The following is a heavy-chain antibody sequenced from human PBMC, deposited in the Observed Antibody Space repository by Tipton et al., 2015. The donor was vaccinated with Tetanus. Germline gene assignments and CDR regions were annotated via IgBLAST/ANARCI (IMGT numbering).Heavy chain of an antibody. J-gene: IGHJ4*02. CDR1: GFDFSNYK. V-gene: IGHV3-21*06. D-gene: IGHD1-14*01. CDR2: ISSRNTYI. CDR3: ATGVTLDY. Sequence: SLRLSCAASGFDFSNYKINWVRQAPGQALEWVASISSRNTYISYADSVKGRFTISRDNAKSSLYLQMNSLRAGDTAIYYCATGVTLDYWGQGTLVTVSS.